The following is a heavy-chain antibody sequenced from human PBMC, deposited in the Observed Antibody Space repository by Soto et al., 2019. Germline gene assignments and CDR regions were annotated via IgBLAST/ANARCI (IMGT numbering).Heavy chain of an antibody. Sequence: SETLSLTCTVSGGSISSSSYYWGWIRQPPGKGLEWIGSIYYSGSTYYNPSLKSRVTISVDTSKNQFSLKLSSVTAADTAVYYCATQQLAYYYYGMDVWGQGTTVTVSS. CDR1: GGSISSSSYY. J-gene: IGHJ6*02. CDR3: ATQQLAYYYYGMDV. D-gene: IGHD6-13*01. V-gene: IGHV4-39*01. CDR2: IYYSGST.